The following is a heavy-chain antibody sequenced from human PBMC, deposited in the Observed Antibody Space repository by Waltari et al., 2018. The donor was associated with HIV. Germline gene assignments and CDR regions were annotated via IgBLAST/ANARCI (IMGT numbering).Heavy chain of an antibody. CDR1: GGSISSSSYY. CDR2: IYYSGST. J-gene: IGHJ3*02. CDR3: ASLPGDSGSYPTAFDI. Sequence: QLQLQESGPGLVKPSETLSLTCTVSGGSISSSSYYWGWIRQPPGKGLEWIGSIYYSGSTYYNPSLKSRVTISVDTSKNQFSLKLSSVTAADTAVYYCASLPGDSGSYPTAFDIWGQGTMVTVSS. V-gene: IGHV4-39*01. D-gene: IGHD1-26*01.